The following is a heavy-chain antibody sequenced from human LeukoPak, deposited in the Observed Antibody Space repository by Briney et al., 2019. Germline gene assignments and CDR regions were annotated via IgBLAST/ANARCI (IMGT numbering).Heavy chain of an antibody. D-gene: IGHD6-19*01. CDR1: GGSIGGDH. J-gene: IGHJ4*02. V-gene: IGHV4-59*08. CDR3: ARAVTGTSLVDF. CDR2: ISYTGST. Sequence: SETLSLTCTISGGSIGGDHWSWIRQAPGEGLEWIGYISYTGSTNYNPSLRSRVTISLNTPENQFSLRLTSVTAADTAVYYCARAVTGTSLVDFWGQGTLVAVSS.